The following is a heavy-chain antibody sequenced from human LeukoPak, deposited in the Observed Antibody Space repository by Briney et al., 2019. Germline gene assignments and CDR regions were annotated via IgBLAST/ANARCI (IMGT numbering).Heavy chain of an antibody. D-gene: IGHD1-26*01. Sequence: PGGSLGLSCAASGLTFSSHWMHWVRQAPGKGLVWVSRITNDGSSTTYADSVKGRFTISRDNAKNMLYLQVNSLRAEDTAVYYCAKGGKWDVTPFDYWGQGTLVTVSS. J-gene: IGHJ4*02. CDR1: GLTFSSHW. CDR2: ITNDGSST. V-gene: IGHV3-74*01. CDR3: AKGGKWDVTPFDY.